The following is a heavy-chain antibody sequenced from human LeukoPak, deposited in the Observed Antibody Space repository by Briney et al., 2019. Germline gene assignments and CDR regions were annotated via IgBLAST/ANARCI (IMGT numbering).Heavy chain of an antibody. CDR1: GFSISSGYF. D-gene: IGHD2-2*01. J-gene: IGHJ4*02. V-gene: IGHV4-38-2*01. CDR3: ARRISTRRGETCSSTSCYFDY. Sequence: ASETLSLTCAVSGFSISSGYFWAWIRQSPGKGLEWIGSIFHSGITYYNPSLKGRITISVDTSKNQFSLRLSSVTAADTAVYYCARRISTRRGETCSSTSCYFDYWGQGTLVTVSS. CDR2: IFHSGIT.